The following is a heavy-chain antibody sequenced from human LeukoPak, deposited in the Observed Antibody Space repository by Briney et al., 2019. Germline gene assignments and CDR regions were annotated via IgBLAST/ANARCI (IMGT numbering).Heavy chain of an antibody. Sequence: GGSLRLFFAASGLTFSSYSMNWVRQAPGKGLEWVCYISSSSSYIYYADSVKGRFTISRDNAKNSLYLQMNSLRAEDTAVYYCARDPINYYGSGSYDYWGQGTLVTVSS. CDR1: GLTFSSYS. CDR2: ISSSSSYI. D-gene: IGHD3-10*01. CDR3: ARDPINYYGSGSYDY. V-gene: IGHV3-21*01. J-gene: IGHJ4*02.